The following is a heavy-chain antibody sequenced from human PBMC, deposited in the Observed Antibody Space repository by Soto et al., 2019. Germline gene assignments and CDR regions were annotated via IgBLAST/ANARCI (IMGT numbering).Heavy chain of an antibody. J-gene: IGHJ4*02. V-gene: IGHV1-18*01. CDR3: AIDNDYKSDY. Sequence: QVQLVQSGAEVKKPGASVKVSCKASGYTFTSYGISWVRQAPGQGLEWMGWISAYNGNTNYAQKLQGRVTMTTDTSMSTAYMEMSSLSSNDTAEYYCAIDNDYKSDYWGQGTLVTVSS. CDR1: GYTFTSYG. D-gene: IGHD4-4*01. CDR2: ISAYNGNT.